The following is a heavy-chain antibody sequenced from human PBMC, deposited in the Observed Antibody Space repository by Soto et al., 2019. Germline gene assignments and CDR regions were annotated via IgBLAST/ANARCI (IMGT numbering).Heavy chain of an antibody. CDR2: ISGSGGST. J-gene: IGHJ4*02. Sequence: EVQLLESGGGLVQPGGSLRLSCAASGFTFSSYAMSWVRQAPGKGLEWVSAISGSGGSTYYADSVKGRFTFSRDNSKNTLYLQMDSLRAEDTAVYYCAKSNGWYAELDYWGQGTLVTVSS. CDR3: AKSNGWYAELDY. D-gene: IGHD6-19*01. V-gene: IGHV3-23*01. CDR1: GFTFSSYA.